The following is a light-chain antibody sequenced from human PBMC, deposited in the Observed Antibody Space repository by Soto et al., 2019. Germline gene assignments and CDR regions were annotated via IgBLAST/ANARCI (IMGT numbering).Light chain of an antibody. CDR2: GAS. CDR1: QSISSK. CDR3: QQRSNWL. V-gene: IGKV3-11*01. Sequence: ERVLTRCRPTMSIKPGESATLSCVASQSISSKLAWYQQKPGQSPRLLIYGASSRATGVPVRFSGSGSGTDFTLTISGLEPEDFAVYYCQQRSNWLFGPVTKVDIK. J-gene: IGKJ3*01.